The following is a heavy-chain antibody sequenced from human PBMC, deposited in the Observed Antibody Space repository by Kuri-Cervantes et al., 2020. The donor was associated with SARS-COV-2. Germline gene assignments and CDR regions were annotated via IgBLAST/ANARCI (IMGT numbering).Heavy chain of an antibody. D-gene: IGHD1-1*01. CDR3: ARKELEGRFYYSGMDV. V-gene: IGHV4-34*01. CDR1: GGSFSGYY. CDR2: INHSGST. J-gene: IGHJ6*02. Sequence: SETLSLTCAVYGGSFSGYYWSWIRQPPGKGLEWIGEINHSGSTNYNPPLKSRVTISVDTSKNQFSLQLTSVTPEDTAVYYCARKELEGRFYYSGMDVWGQGTTVTVSS.